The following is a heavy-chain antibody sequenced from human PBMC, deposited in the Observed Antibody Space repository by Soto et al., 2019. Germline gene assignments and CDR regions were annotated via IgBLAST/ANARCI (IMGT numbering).Heavy chain of an antibody. Sequence: GASVKVSCKASVYTFTSYGLSWVRQAPGQGLEWMGWISAYNGNTNYAQKLQGRVTMTRDTSTSTVYMEVSSLRSEDTAVYYCSRVDPGETSPFDHWGQGTLVTVSS. CDR2: ISAYNGNT. J-gene: IGHJ4*02. CDR3: SRVDPGETSPFDH. CDR1: VYTFTSYG. D-gene: IGHD3-10*01. V-gene: IGHV1-18*01.